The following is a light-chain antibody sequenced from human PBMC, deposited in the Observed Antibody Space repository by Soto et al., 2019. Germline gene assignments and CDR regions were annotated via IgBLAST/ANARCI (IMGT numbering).Light chain of an antibody. J-gene: IGLJ1*01. CDR1: SSNIGNHF. CDR3: AAWDDTLSGSYV. CDR2: RDT. V-gene: IGLV1-47*01. Sequence: QSVLTQPPSASGTPGQRVTISCSGSSSNIGNHFVYWYQQLPGTAPKLLIYRDTQRPSGVPDRFSGSKSGTSASLAISWLQSEDEAFYYCAAWDDTLSGSYVFGTGTKLTVL.